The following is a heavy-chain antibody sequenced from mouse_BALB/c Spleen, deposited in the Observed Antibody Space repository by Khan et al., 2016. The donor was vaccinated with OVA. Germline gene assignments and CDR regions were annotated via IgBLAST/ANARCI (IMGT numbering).Heavy chain of an antibody. CDR1: GYAFTNYL. V-gene: IGHV1-54*01. Sequence: QVRLQQSGAELVRPGTSVKVSCKASGYAFTNYLIDWVKQRPGQGLEWIGVINPGRGGTNYNENFKGKATLTADKSSSTAYMQLSSLTSDDSAIYFCARGRYVRLAYWGQGTLFTVSA. CDR3: ARGRYVRLAY. J-gene: IGHJ3*01. CDR2: INPGRGGT.